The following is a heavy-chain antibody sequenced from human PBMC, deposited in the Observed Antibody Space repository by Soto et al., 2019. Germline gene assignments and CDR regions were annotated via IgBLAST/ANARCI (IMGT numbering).Heavy chain of an antibody. Sequence: SETLSLTCAVSGGSISSYYWSWIRQPPGKGLEWIGYIYYSGSTNYNPSLKSRVTISVDTSKNQFSLKLSSVTAADTAVYYCARESPPYGMDVWGQGTTVTVSS. V-gene: IGHV4-59*01. J-gene: IGHJ6*02. CDR1: GGSISSYY. CDR2: IYYSGST. CDR3: ARESPPYGMDV.